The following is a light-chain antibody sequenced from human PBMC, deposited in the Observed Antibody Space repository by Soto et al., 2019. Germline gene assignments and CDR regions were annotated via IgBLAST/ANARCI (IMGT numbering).Light chain of an antibody. J-gene: IGKJ1*01. CDR1: QSVSSY. Sequence: EIVLTQSPATLSLSPGERATLSCRASQSVSSYLAWYQQKPGQAPRLLIYDASNRATGIPARFSGSGSGTDFTLTISSLQPGDFATYYCQHYNTYPWTFGQGTKV. CDR2: DAS. V-gene: IGKV3-11*01. CDR3: QHYNTYPWT.